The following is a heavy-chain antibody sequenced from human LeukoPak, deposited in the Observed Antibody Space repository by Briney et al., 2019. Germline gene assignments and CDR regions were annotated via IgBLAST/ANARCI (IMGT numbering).Heavy chain of an antibody. Sequence: GGTLRLSCAASGFTFSSYSMNWVRQAPGKGLEWVSSISSSSTYIYYAESVKGRFTISRDNGKNSLYLQMNSLRAEDTAVYYCAREITMIVEAAFDIWGQGTMVTVSS. D-gene: IGHD3-22*01. CDR2: ISSSSTYI. CDR3: AREITMIVEAAFDI. J-gene: IGHJ3*02. CDR1: GFTFSSYS. V-gene: IGHV3-21*01.